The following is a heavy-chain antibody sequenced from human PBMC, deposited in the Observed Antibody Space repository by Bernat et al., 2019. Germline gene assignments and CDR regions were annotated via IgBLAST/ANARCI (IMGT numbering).Heavy chain of an antibody. Sequence: QVQLVESGGGVVQPGRSLRLSCAASGFTFSSYGMHWVRQAPGKGLEWVAVISYDGSNKYYADSVKGRFTISRDNSKNTLYLQMNSLRAEDTAVYYCAKDKTELWLNHGFDPWGQGTLVTVSS. V-gene: IGHV3-30*18. D-gene: IGHD5-18*01. J-gene: IGHJ5*02. CDR3: AKDKTELWLNHGFDP. CDR2: ISYDGSNK. CDR1: GFTFSSYG.